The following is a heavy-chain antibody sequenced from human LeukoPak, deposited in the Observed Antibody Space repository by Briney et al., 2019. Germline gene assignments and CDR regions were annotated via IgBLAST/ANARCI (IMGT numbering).Heavy chain of an antibody. CDR2: ISSTGSTI. Sequence: GGSLRLSCAASGFTFSSYSLTWVRQAPGKGLEWISYISSTGSTIYYADSVKGRFTISRDNAKNSLYLRMNSLRAEDLALYYCAKSRSGIAARPGGFDYWGQGTLVTVSS. CDR1: GFTFSSYS. J-gene: IGHJ4*02. CDR3: AKSRSGIAARPGGFDY. D-gene: IGHD6-6*01. V-gene: IGHV3-48*04.